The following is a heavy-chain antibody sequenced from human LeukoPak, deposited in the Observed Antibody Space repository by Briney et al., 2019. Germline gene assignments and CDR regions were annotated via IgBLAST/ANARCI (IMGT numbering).Heavy chain of an antibody. Sequence: ASVKVSSKASGGTFSSYAISWVRQAPGQGLEWMGGIIPIFGTANYAQKFQGRVTITADKSTSTAYMELSSLRAEDTPVYYCATNIVVPAAPPAFDIWGQGTMVTVSS. CDR1: GGTFSSYA. V-gene: IGHV1-69*06. CDR2: IIPIFGTA. CDR3: ATNIVVPAAPPAFDI. J-gene: IGHJ3*02. D-gene: IGHD2-2*01.